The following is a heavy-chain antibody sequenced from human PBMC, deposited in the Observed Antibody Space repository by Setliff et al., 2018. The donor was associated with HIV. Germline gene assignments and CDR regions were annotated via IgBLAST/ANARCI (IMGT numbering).Heavy chain of an antibody. CDR2: ISPNYGGT. J-gene: IGHJ3*02. CDR3: ARDRVRITIFGANDASDI. Sequence: GASVKVSCKTSGYIFTHYYTHWVRQAPGQGLEWMGRISPNYGGTHYPQKFQGRVTLTSDTSISTAYMELSSLRSEDTAVYYCARDRVRITIFGANDASDIWGQGTMVTVSS. V-gene: IGHV1-2*06. CDR1: GYIFTHYY. D-gene: IGHD3-3*01.